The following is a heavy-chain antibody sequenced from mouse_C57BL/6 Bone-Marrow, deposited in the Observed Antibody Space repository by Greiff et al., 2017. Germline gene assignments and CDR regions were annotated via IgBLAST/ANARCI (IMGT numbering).Heavy chain of an antibody. CDR1: GFNFKDDY. CDR3: TTPFTTVVATDFDY. J-gene: IGHJ2*01. CDR2: IDPENGDT. V-gene: IGHV14-4*01. D-gene: IGHD1-1*01. Sequence: VQLKESGAELVRPGASVKLSCTASGFNFKDDYMHWVKQRPEQGLEWIGWIDPENGDTEYATKFQGKATITADTSSNTAYLQLSSLTTEDTAVYYCTTPFTTVVATDFDYWGQGTTLTVSS.